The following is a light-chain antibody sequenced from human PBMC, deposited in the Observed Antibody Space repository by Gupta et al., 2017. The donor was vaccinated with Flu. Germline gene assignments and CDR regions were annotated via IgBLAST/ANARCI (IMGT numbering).Light chain of an antibody. Sequence: EIVLTHSPATISLSPGERATLSCRASQSINNYLAWYQQKPGQAPSLLIHYASNRATGIPDRFSGSGSATDFTLTISSLEPEDFVVYYCQQRSDWPPYTFGQGTKLEVK. J-gene: IGKJ2*01. CDR1: QSINNY. CDR3: QQRSDWPPYT. CDR2: YAS. V-gene: IGKV3-11*01.